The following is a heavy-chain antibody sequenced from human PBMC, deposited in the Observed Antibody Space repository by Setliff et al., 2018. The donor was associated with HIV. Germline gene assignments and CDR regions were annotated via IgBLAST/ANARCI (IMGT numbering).Heavy chain of an antibody. J-gene: IGHJ4*02. V-gene: IGHV1-46*01. CDR2: INPSSGST. Sequence: ASVKVSCKASGYTFIDYFVHWIKKAPGKGLEWMGIINPSSGSTTYAQKFQGRVTMTRDTSTSTVYMELSSLRSEDTAVYYCATHRWYSGSYLRDYWGQGTLVTVSS. CDR1: GYTFIDYF. D-gene: IGHD1-26*01. CDR3: ATHRWYSGSYLRDY.